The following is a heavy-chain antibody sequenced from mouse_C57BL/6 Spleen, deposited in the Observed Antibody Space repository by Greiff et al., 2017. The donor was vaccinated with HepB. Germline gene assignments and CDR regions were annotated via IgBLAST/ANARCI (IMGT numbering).Heavy chain of an antibody. D-gene: IGHD2-13*01. Sequence: EVKLEESGGGLVQPGGSMKLSCVASGFTFSNYWMNWVRQSPEKGLEWVAQIRLKSDNYATHYAESVKGRFTISRDDSKSSVYLQMNNLRAEDTGIYYCTEGDLAWFAYWGQGTLVTVSA. V-gene: IGHV6-3*01. CDR2: IRLKSDNYAT. CDR1: GFTFSNYW. J-gene: IGHJ3*01. CDR3: TEGDLAWFAY.